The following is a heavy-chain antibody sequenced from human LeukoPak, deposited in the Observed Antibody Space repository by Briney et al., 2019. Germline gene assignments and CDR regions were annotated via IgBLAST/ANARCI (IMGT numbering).Heavy chain of an antibody. Sequence: PGGSLRLSCAASGFTFSSYGMHWVRQAPGKGLEWVAFIRYDGSNKYYTDSVKGRFTISRDNSKNTLYLQMNSLRAEDTAVYYCAKDVPVRGYDLCYWGQGTLVTVSS. CDR3: AKDVPVRGYDLCY. D-gene: IGHD5-12*01. CDR2: IRYDGSNK. V-gene: IGHV3-30*02. CDR1: GFTFSSYG. J-gene: IGHJ4*02.